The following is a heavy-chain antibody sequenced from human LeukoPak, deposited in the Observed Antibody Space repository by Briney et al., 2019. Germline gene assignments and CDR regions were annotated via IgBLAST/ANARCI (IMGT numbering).Heavy chain of an antibody. J-gene: IGHJ5*02. CDR3: ARDRHITIFGVVPHRWFDP. Sequence: SETLSLTCTVSGGSVSNSGYYWSWIRQHPGKGLEWIGNIYYNGSTYCNPSLKSRLSISVDTSKNQFSLKLSSVTAADTAVYYCARDRHITIFGVVPHRWFDPWGQGTLVTVSS. D-gene: IGHD3-3*01. V-gene: IGHV4-31*03. CDR2: IYYNGST. CDR1: GGSVSNSGYY.